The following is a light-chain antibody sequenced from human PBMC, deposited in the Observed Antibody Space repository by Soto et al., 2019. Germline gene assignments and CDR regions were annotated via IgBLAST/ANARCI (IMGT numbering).Light chain of an antibody. Sequence: EILLSQSPATLSVSTGNRVTLYCRASQTISAHLAWYQQKPGQAPRLLIYAAFNRATGIPARFSGSGSGTEFTLTISSLQSEDSAIYYCQQYEKWPPWTFGQGTKVDIK. V-gene: IGKV3-15*01. CDR3: QQYEKWPPWT. CDR1: QTISAH. J-gene: IGKJ1*01. CDR2: AAF.